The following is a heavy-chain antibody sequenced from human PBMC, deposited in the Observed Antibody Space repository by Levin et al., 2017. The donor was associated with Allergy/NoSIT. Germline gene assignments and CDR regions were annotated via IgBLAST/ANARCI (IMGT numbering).Heavy chain of an antibody. J-gene: IGHJ3*02. V-gene: IGHV3-23*01. CDR1: GFTFSSYA. CDR2: ISGSGVST. CDR3: AKDRYNYAGSGYEYDAFDI. D-gene: IGHD3-22*01. Sequence: GGSLRLSCAASGFTFSSYAMSWVRQAPGKGLEWVSGISGSGVSTYYSDSVKGRFTISRDNSKNTLYLQMSSLRAEDTAVYYCAKDRYNYAGSGYEYDAFDIWGQGTMVTVSS.